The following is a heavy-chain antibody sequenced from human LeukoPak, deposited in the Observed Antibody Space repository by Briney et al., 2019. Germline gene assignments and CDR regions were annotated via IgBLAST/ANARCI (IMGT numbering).Heavy chain of an antibody. D-gene: IGHD6-13*01. CDR3: ARDLRRGSSSWYVSGGDY. CDR1: GYTFPSYG. J-gene: IGHJ4*02. V-gene: IGHV1-18*01. Sequence: ASVKVSCKASGYTFPSYGISWVRQAPGQGLEWMGWITAYNDNTYYAQMLQGRVIMTTDTSTSTAYMELRSLRSDDTAVYYCARDLRRGSSSWYVSGGDYWGQGTLVTVSS. CDR2: ITAYNDNT.